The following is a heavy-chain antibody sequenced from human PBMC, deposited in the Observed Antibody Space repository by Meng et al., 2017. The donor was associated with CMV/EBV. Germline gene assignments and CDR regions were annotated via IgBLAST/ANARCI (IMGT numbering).Heavy chain of an antibody. V-gene: IGHV4-34*01. D-gene: IGHD6-13*01. CDR1: GGSFSGYY. CDR3: ARGGIAAAGPFDY. Sequence: QVQLQQWGAGLLNPSETLSLTCAFYGGSFSGYYWSWIRQPPGKGLEWIGEINHSGSTNYNPSLKSRVTISVDTSKNQFSLKLSSVTAADTAVYYCARGGIAAAGPFDYWGQGTLVTVSS. J-gene: IGHJ4*02. CDR2: INHSGST.